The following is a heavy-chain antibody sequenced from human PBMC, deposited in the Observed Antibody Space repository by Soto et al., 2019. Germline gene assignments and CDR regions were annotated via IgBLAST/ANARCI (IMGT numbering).Heavy chain of an antibody. D-gene: IGHD6-13*01. CDR2: IYWNDDK. J-gene: IGHJ4*02. CDR3: VHRSKQQLAAYYFDY. V-gene: IGHV2-5*01. Sequence: SGPTLGNAAQTRTLTWTFYGFSIRTSGGRVGWIRQPPGKALEWLALIYWNDDKRYSPSLQSRLTITKDTSKNQVVLTMTNMDPVDTATYYCVHRSKQQLAAYYFDYSGQGTLLTLSS. CDR1: GFSIRTSGGR.